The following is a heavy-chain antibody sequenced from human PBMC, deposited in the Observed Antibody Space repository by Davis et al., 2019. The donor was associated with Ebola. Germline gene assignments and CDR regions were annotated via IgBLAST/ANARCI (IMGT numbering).Heavy chain of an antibody. CDR2: INTNTGNP. CDR3: ATLPDV. CDR1: GYSFTTYG. J-gene: IGHJ3*01. V-gene: IGHV7-4-1*02. Sequence: ASVKVSCKASGYSFTTYGMHWVRQAPGQGLEWKGWINTNTGNPTYAKAFTGRFVFSLDTSVSTAYLQISSLKAEDTAVYYCATLPDVWGQGTRVTVSS.